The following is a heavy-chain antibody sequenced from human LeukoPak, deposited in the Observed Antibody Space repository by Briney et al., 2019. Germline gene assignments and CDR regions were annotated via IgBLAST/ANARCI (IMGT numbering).Heavy chain of an antibody. J-gene: IGHJ4*02. V-gene: IGHV1-24*01. CDR3: ATLNYYDSSGYYEGSPQDC. Sequence: GASVKVSCKVSGYTLIELSMHWVRQAPGKGLEWMGGFDPEDGKTIYAQKFQGRVTMTEDTSTDTAYMELSSLRPEDTAVYYCATLNYYDSSGYYEGSPQDCWGQGTLVTVSS. D-gene: IGHD3-22*01. CDR1: GYTLIELS. CDR2: FDPEDGKT.